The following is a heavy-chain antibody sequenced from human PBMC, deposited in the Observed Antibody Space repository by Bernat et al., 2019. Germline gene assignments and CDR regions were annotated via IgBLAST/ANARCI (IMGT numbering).Heavy chain of an antibody. CDR2: ISSSSSTI. J-gene: IGHJ6*02. CDR3: ARDYYGSGSYYYYYGMDV. Sequence: EVQLVESGGGLVQPGGSLRLSCAASGFTFISYSMNWVRQAPGKGLEWVSYISSSSSTIYYADSVKGRFTISRDNAKNSLYLQMNSLRDEDTAVYYCARDYYGSGSYYYYYGMDVWGQGTTVTVSS. D-gene: IGHD3-10*01. V-gene: IGHV3-48*02. CDR1: GFTFISYS.